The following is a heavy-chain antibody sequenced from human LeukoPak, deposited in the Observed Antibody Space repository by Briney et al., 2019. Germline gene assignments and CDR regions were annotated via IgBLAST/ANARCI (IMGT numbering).Heavy chain of an antibody. CDR1: GFTFSSYS. CDR3: APRPGSGYDRA. Sequence: PGGSLRLSCAASGFTFSSYSMNWVRQAPGKGLEWVSSISSSSSYIYCADSVKGRFTISRDNAKNSLYLQMNSLRAEDTAVYYCAPRPGSGYDRAWGQGTLVTVSS. D-gene: IGHD5-12*01. J-gene: IGHJ5*02. CDR2: ISSSSSYI. V-gene: IGHV3-21*01.